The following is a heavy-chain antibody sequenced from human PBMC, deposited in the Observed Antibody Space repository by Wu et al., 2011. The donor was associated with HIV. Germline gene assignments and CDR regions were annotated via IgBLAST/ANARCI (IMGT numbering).Heavy chain of an antibody. J-gene: IGHJ6*02. CDR3: ARVSEPTYYYESSGLYGVDV. CDR2: LIPLFGAT. Sequence: QVQLVQSGAEVKKPGSSVKVSCKTSGGSFSRYSFSWVRQAPGQGLEWMGGLIPLFGATDYAQKFQGRITISADTSTTTVYMEMRSLRSEDTAVYYCARVSEPTYYYESSGLYGVDVWGQGTTVTVSS. CDR1: GGSFSRYS. D-gene: IGHD3-22*01. V-gene: IGHV1-69*14.